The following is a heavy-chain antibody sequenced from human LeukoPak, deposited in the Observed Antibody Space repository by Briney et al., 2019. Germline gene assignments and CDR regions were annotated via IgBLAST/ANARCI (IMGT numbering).Heavy chain of an antibody. J-gene: IGHJ6*02. Sequence: ASVKVSCKTSGYIFTSYGVTWVRQSPGQGLEWMGWIGTYDGNTNYAQKFQGRVTMTTDTSTSTVYMELRSLRSDDTAVYYCARERYMVRGVIIKGKYYGMDVWGQGTTVTVSS. CDR1: GYIFTSYG. D-gene: IGHD3-10*01. CDR3: ARERYMVRGVIIKGKYYGMDV. V-gene: IGHV1-18*01. CDR2: IGTYDGNT.